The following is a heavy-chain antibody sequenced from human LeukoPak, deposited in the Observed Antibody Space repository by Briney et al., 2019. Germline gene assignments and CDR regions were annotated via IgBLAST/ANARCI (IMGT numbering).Heavy chain of an antibody. J-gene: IGHJ5*02. V-gene: IGHV1-8*01. CDR2: MNPNSGNT. CDR3: ARARRARQQLFPFLLWFDP. D-gene: IGHD6-13*01. CDR1: GYTFTSYD. Sequence: ASVKVSCKASGYTFTSYDINWVRQATGQGLEWMGWMNPNSGNTGYAQKFQGRVTMTRNTSISTAYMELSSLRSEDTAVYYCARARRARQQLFPFLLWFDPWGQGNLVTVSS.